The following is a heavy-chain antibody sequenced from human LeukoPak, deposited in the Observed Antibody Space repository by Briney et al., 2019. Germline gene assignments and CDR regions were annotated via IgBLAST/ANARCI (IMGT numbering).Heavy chain of an antibody. D-gene: IGHD3-9*01. CDR2: INPNSGGT. CDR3: ARAQSYYDILTGYYRSYGMDV. J-gene: IGHJ6*02. CDR1: GYTFTGYY. Sequence: GASVKVSCKASGYTFTGYYMHWVRQAPGQGLEWMGWINPNSGGTNYAQKFQGRVTMTRDTSISTAYMELSRLRSDDTAVYYCARAQSYYDILTGYYRSYGMDVWGQGATVTVSS. V-gene: IGHV1-2*02.